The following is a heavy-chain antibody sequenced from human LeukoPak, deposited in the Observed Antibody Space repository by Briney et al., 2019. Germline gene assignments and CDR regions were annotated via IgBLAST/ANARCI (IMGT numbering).Heavy chain of an antibody. CDR3: ARDRAVAGTGILGDY. CDR1: GYTFTSYG. J-gene: IGHJ4*02. V-gene: IGHV1-18*01. CDR2: IRAYNGNT. D-gene: IGHD6-19*01. Sequence: ASVKVSCKASGYTFTSYGIRWVRQAPGQGLEWMGWIRAYNGNTNYAQKLQGRVTMTTDTSTSTAYMELRSLRSDDTAVYYCARDRAVAGTGILGDYWGQGTLVTVSS.